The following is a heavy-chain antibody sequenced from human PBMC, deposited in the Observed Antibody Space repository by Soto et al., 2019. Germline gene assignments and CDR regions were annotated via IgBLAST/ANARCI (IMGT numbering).Heavy chain of an antibody. CDR1: GFTVSSNY. Sequence: LRLSCAASGFTVSSNYMSWVRQAPGKGLEWVSVIYSGGSTYYADSVKGRFTISRDNSKNTLYLQMNSLRPEDTAVYYCARRGNYYDSSGYYAFDIWGQGTMVTVSS. D-gene: IGHD3-22*01. CDR2: IYSGGST. CDR3: ARRGNYYDSSGYYAFDI. J-gene: IGHJ3*02. V-gene: IGHV3-53*01.